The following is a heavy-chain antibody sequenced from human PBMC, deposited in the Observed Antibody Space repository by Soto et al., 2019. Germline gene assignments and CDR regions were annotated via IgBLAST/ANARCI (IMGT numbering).Heavy chain of an antibody. CDR1: GYTFTSYD. J-gene: IGHJ5*02. Sequence: ASVKVSCKASGYTFTSYDINWVRQATGQGLEWMGWMNPNSGNTGYAQKFQGRVTMTRNTSISTAYMELSSLRSEDTAVYYCARDRITMVRGVIQPPWKFDPWGQGTLVTVSS. V-gene: IGHV1-8*01. CDR2: MNPNSGNT. CDR3: ARDRITMVRGVIQPPWKFDP. D-gene: IGHD3-10*01.